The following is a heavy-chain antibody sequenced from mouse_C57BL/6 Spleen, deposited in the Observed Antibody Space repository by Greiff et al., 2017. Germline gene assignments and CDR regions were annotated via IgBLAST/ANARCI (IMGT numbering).Heavy chain of an antibody. CDR2: ISSGSSTI. V-gene: IGHV5-17*01. CDR1: GFSLSDYG. J-gene: IGHJ3*01. D-gene: IGHD1-1*02. CDR3: ARNYAWFAY. Sequence: EVMLVESGGGLVKPGGSLILTCAATGFSLSDYGMHWVRQAPETGLEWVAYISSGSSTIYYADTVKGRFTISRDKAQNTLFLHMSRLMSEDTAMYYVARNYAWFAYWGQGTLVTVSA.